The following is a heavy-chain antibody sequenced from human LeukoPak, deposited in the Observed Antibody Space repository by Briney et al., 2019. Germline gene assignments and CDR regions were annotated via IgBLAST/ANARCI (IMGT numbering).Heavy chain of an antibody. CDR3: AIPDDSSGYYYGGYYFDY. Sequence: GGSLRLSCAASGFTFSSYGMHWVRQAPGKGLERVAFIRYDGSNKYYADSVKGRFTISRDNSKNTLYLQMNSLRAEDTAVYYCAIPDDSSGYYYGGYYFDYWGQGTLVTVSS. CDR2: IRYDGSNK. J-gene: IGHJ4*02. D-gene: IGHD3-22*01. CDR1: GFTFSSYG. V-gene: IGHV3-30*02.